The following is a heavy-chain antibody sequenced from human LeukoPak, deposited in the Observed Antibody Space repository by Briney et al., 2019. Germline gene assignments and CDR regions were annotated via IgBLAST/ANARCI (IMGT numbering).Heavy chain of an antibody. CDR2: IWSDGSTK. V-gene: IGHV3-33*08. CDR3: ARDLVLAAGSVVY. J-gene: IGHJ4*02. CDR1: GFTFSNYW. Sequence: GGSLRLSCAASGFTFSNYWMTWVRQAPGKGLEWVAIIWSDGSTKYYADSVKGRFTISRDNSKNALYLQMSSLRAEDTAVYYCARDLVLAAGSVVYWGQGTLVTVSS. D-gene: IGHD6-13*01.